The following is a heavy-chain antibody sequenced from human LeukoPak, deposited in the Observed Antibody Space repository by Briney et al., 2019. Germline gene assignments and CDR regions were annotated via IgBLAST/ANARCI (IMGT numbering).Heavy chain of an antibody. V-gene: IGHV4-4*02. CDR2: IYHSGST. J-gene: IGHJ6*02. Sequence: SGTLSLTCAVSGGSISSSNWWSWVRQPPGKGLEWIGEIYHSGSTNYNPSLKSRVTISVDKSKNQFSLKLSSVTAADTAVYYCARDSSGGSYSDYYYYYGMDVWGQGTTVTVSS. CDR3: ARDSSGGSYSDYYYYYGMDV. CDR1: GGSISSSNW. D-gene: IGHD1-26*01.